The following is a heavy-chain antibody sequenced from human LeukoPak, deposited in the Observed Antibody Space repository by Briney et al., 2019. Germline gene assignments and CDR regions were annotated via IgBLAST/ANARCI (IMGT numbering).Heavy chain of an antibody. CDR2: INTSGGST. CDR3: AIMHPYYDGNGYWVE. CDR1: GFTFSSYA. Sequence: GGSLRLSCTASGFTFSSYAMSWVRQAPGKGLEWVSGINTSGGSTAYADSVKGRFTISRDNPRNTLYMQMNSLRAEHTDLSYCAIMHPYYDGNGYWVEWGQGTLVTVSS. V-gene: IGHV3-23*01. D-gene: IGHD3-22*01. J-gene: IGHJ4*02.